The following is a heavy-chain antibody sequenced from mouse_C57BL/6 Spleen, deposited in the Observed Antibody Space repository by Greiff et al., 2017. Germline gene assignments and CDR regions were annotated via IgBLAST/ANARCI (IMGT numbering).Heavy chain of an antibody. D-gene: IGHD1-1*02. CDR2: ISSGSSTI. J-gene: IGHJ4*01. Sequence: DVMLVESGGGLVKPGGSLKLSCAASGFTFSDYGMHWVRQAPEKGLEWVAYISSGSSTIYYAATVKGRFTIARDNAKNTLFLQMTNLRSEDTAMYYGERRSKVDYYAMDYWGQGTSVTVSS. CDR3: ERRSKVDYYAMDY. V-gene: IGHV5-17*01. CDR1: GFTFSDYG.